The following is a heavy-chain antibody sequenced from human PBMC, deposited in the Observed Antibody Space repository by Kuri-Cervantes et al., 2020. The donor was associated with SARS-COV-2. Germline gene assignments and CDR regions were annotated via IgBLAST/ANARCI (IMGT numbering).Heavy chain of an antibody. V-gene: IGHV3-30*07. D-gene: IGHD3-3*02. J-gene: IGHJ4*02. Sequence: GESLKISCAASGFTFSSYAMHWVRQAPGKGLEWVAVISYDGSNKYYADSVKGRFTISRDNSKNMLYLQMNSLRAEDTAVYYCARDWPLWVLDYWGQGTLVTVSS. CDR3: ARDWPLWVLDY. CDR2: ISYDGSNK. CDR1: GFTFSSYA.